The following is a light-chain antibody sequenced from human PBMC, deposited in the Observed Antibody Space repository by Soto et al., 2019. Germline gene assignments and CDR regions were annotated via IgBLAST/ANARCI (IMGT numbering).Light chain of an antibody. CDR2: DVS. J-gene: IGLJ1*01. Sequence: QSALTQPASVSGSPGQSITISCTGTSSDVGGYNYVSWYQQYPGKAPKLMIYDVSNRPSGGSNRFSGSKSGNTASLTISGLQAEDEADYYCSSYTSSSHYVFGTGTKLTVL. CDR1: SSDVGGYNY. CDR3: SSYTSSSHYV. V-gene: IGLV2-14*01.